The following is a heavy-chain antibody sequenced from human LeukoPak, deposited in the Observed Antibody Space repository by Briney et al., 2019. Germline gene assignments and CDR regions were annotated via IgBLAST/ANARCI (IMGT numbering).Heavy chain of an antibody. V-gene: IGHV3-21*01. D-gene: IGHD2-2*01. CDR1: GFTFSSYS. CDR2: ISSSSSYI. CDR3: ARFYCSSSSCLEDY. J-gene: IGHJ4*02. Sequence: GGSLRLSCAASGFTFSSYSMNWVRQAPGKGLEWVSSISSSSSYIYYADSVKGRFTISRDNAKNTLYLQMNSLRGEDTAVYYCARFYCSSSSCLEDYWGQGTLVTVSS.